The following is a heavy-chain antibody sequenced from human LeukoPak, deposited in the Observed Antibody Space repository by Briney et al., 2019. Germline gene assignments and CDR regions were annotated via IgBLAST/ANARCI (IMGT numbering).Heavy chain of an antibody. CDR1: GGSISSYY. J-gene: IGHJ4*02. Sequence: SETLSLTCTVSGGSISSYYWSWIRQPPGKGLEWIGYIYYSGSTNYNPSLKSRVTISVDTSMNQFSLKLSSVTAADTAVYYCARVGSGSYGFYFDYWGQGTLVTVSS. CDR3: ARVGSGSYGFYFDY. V-gene: IGHV4-59*01. CDR2: IYYSGST. D-gene: IGHD3-10*01.